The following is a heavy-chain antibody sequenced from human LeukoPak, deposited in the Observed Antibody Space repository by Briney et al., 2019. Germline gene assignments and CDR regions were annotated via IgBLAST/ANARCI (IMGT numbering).Heavy chain of an antibody. V-gene: IGHV3-21*01. CDR1: GFTFSSYG. J-gene: IGHJ4*02. D-gene: IGHD4-17*01. CDR2: ISSSSSYI. Sequence: GGSLRLSCAASGFTFSSYGMNWVRQAPGKGLEWVSSISSSSSYIYYADSVKGRFTISRDNAKNSLYLQMNSLRAEDTAVYYCARDDYGDYLWYFDYWGQGTLVTVSS. CDR3: ARDDYGDYLWYFDY.